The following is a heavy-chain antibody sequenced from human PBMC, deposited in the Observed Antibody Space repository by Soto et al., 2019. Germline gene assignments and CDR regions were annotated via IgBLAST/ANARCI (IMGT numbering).Heavy chain of an antibody. CDR3: AALNLYYFDY. V-gene: IGHV4-59*08. J-gene: IGHJ4*02. Sequence: PSETLSLTCTVSGGSISSYYWSWIRQPPGKGLEWIGYIYYSGSTNYNPSLKSRVTISVDTSKNQFSLKLSSVTAADTAVYYCAALNLYYFDYWGQGTLVTVSS. CDR1: GGSISSYY. CDR2: IYYSGST.